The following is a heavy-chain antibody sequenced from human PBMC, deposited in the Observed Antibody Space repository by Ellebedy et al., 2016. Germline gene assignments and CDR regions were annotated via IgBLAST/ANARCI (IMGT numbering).Heavy chain of an antibody. CDR1: GFTFSSYW. D-gene: IGHD3-9*01. J-gene: IGHJ4*02. CDR3: ARDLTASGTLDY. V-gene: IGHV3-7*03. Sequence: GGSLRLSCVASGFTFSSYWIHWVRQAPGKGLEWVADIKPDGSVTYYVDYVRGRLTISRDKARSSVYLQLNSLRVEDTAVYHCARDLTASGTLDYWGRGTLVTVSS. CDR2: IKPDGSVT.